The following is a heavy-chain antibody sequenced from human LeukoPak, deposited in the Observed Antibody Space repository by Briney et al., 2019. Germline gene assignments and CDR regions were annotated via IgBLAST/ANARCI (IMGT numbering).Heavy chain of an antibody. D-gene: IGHD3-3*01. J-gene: IGHJ5*02. CDR3: ARDLYDFWSGSNWFDP. V-gene: IGHV4-59*12. Sequence: SETLSLTCTVSGDSISSYYWSWLRQPPGKGLEWIGYIYYSGSTNYNPSLKSRVTISVDTSKNQFSLKLSSVTAADTAVYYCARDLYDFWSGSNWFDPWGQGTLVTVSS. CDR1: GDSISSYY. CDR2: IYYSGST.